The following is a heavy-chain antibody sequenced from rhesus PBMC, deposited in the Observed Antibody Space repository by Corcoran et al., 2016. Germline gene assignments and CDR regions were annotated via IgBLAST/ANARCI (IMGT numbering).Heavy chain of an antibody. D-gene: IGHD5-24*01. V-gene: IGHV4S7*01. CDR3: ARDPGTVGDY. CDR1: GGSISSSNW. J-gene: IGHJ4*01. Sequence: QVQLQESGPGLVKPSETLSLTCAVSGGSISSSNWWSWIRLSPGKGLEWIGYIYGGSGSTSYNPSLKSRVTISTDTSKNQFSLKLSSVTAADMAVYDCARDPGTVGDYWGQGVLVTVSS. CDR2: IYGGSGST.